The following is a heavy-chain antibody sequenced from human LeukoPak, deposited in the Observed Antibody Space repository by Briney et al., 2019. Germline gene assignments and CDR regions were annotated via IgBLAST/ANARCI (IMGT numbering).Heavy chain of an antibody. CDR1: GFIFSTYS. J-gene: IGHJ4*02. CDR3: ARRTSDDY. D-gene: IGHD3-3*01. Sequence: PGGSLRLSCAASGFIFSTYSMNWVRQAPGKGLERVSSISSSSDYIYYADSVKGRFTISRDNAKNSLYLRMNSLRAEDTAVYYCARRTSDDYWGQGTLVTVSS. V-gene: IGHV3-21*01. CDR2: ISSSSDYI.